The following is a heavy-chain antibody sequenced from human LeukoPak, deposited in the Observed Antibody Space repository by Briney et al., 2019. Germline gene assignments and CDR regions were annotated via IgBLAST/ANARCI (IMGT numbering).Heavy chain of an antibody. Sequence: SETLSLTCSVSGYSISSGYYWGWIRQPPGKGLEWIGSIYHSGSTYYNPSLKSRDTISVDTSKNQFSLKLSSVTAADTAVYYCARLWRYAFDIWGQGTMVTVSS. CDR2: IYHSGST. CDR1: GYSISSGYY. V-gene: IGHV4-38-2*01. D-gene: IGHD1-1*01. J-gene: IGHJ3*02. CDR3: ARLWRYAFDI.